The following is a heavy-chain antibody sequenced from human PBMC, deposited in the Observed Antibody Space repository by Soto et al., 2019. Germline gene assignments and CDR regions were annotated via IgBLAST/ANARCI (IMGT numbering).Heavy chain of an antibody. Sequence: SETRSLTCPVSGGSIRSYYWSWIRQPPGKGLEWIGYVYDSGRTNYNYKPSLKSRVTISVDTSKNQFSLKLTSVTAADTALYYCARDTAFNYWGQGALVTVSS. V-gene: IGHV4-59*01. J-gene: IGHJ4*02. CDR3: ARDTAFNY. CDR1: GGSIRSYY. D-gene: IGHD4-17*01. CDR2: VYDSGRT.